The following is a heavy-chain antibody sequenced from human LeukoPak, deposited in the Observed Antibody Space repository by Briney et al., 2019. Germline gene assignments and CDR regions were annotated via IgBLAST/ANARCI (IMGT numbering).Heavy chain of an antibody. CDR1: GYTFTGYY. J-gene: IGHJ4*02. CDR2: INPNSGGT. V-gene: IGHV1-2*02. CDR3: ARVKDYGDYGGY. D-gene: IGHD4-17*01. Sequence: ASVKVSCKASGYTFTGYYMHWVRQAPGQGPEWMGWINPNSGGTNYAQKFQGRVTMTRDTSISTAYMELSRLRSDDTAVYYCARVKDYGDYGGYWGQGTLVTVSS.